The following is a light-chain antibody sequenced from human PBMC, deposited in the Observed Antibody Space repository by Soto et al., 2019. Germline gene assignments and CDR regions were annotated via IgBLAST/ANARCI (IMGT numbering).Light chain of an antibody. J-gene: IGKJ5*01. CDR1: QSVSNNY. CDR2: GAS. Sequence: EIVLTQSPGTLSLSPGERATLSCRASQSVSNNYLAWYQQKPGQAPRLLIYGASSRATGIPDRFSGSGSGTDFTLTIRRLEPEDFAVYYCQQYYGSPGITFGQGTRLEIK. CDR3: QQYYGSPGIT. V-gene: IGKV3-20*01.